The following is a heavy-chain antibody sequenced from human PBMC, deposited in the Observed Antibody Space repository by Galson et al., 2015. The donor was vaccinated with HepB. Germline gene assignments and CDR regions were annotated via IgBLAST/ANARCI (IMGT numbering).Heavy chain of an antibody. CDR2: ISGGGGGS. D-gene: IGHD6-19*01. Sequence: SLRLSCAASGFSFSSYAMSWVRQAPGKGLEWVSGISGGGGGSYYADSVKGRFILSRDNSKNTLDLQMNSLRAEDTALYYCARITRSGWNWDALDIWGQGTMVTVSS. J-gene: IGHJ3*02. V-gene: IGHV3-23*01. CDR1: GFSFSSYA. CDR3: ARITRSGWNWDALDI.